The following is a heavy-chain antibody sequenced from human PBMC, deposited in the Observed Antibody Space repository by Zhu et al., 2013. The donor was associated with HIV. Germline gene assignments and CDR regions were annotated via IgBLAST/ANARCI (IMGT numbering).Heavy chain of an antibody. CDR3: ASSITMVRGVIITAYGELDY. V-gene: IGHV1-69*01. CDR2: IIPIFGTA. D-gene: IGHD3-10*01. J-gene: IGHJ4*02. Sequence: QVQLLQSGAEVRKPGASVKVSCQASGYTFVNYGITWARLVPGQGLEWMGGIIPIFGTANYAQKFQGRVTITADESTSTAYMELSSLRSEDTAVYYCASSITMVRGVIITAYGELDYWGQGTLVTVSS. CDR1: GYTFVNYG.